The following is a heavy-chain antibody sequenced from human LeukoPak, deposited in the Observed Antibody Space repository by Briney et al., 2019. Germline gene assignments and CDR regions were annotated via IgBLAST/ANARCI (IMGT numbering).Heavy chain of an antibody. CDR1: GFTFSSYA. CDR3: AKTQGYYYDSSGPLDY. V-gene: IGHV3-23*01. D-gene: IGHD3-22*01. J-gene: IGHJ4*02. Sequence: GGALRLSCEASGFTFSSYAMSWVRQAPGKGLEWVSAISGSGGSTYYADSVKGRFTISRDNSKNTLYLQMNSLRAEDTAVYYCAKTQGYYYDSSGPLDYWGQGTLVTVSS. CDR2: ISGSGGST.